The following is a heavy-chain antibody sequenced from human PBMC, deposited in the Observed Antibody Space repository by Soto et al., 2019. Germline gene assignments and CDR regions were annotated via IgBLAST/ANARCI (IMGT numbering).Heavy chain of an antibody. CDR2: IYRNDKT. CDR1: GITVSRNY. CDR3: ATGALPEEFDAFDI. J-gene: IGHJ3*02. Sequence: SGGSLRLSCAASGITVSRNYMTWVRQAPGKGLDWVSVIYRNDKTYYADSVKGRFTISRDNFKNTLYLQMNSLRAEDTAVYYCATGALPEEFDAFDIWGQGTMVTVSS. D-gene: IGHD7-27*01. V-gene: IGHV3-66*01.